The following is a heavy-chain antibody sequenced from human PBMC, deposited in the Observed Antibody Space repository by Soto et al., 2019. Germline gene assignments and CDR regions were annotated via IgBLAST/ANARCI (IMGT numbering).Heavy chain of an antibody. CDR1: GCTVDGYA. Sequence: GSLRLSCSAPGCTVDGYAMHCVLPAPGKGMEWVSGISWNSSSSYIYYADSVKGRFTISRDNAKNSLYLQMNSLRAEVTAVYYCARGGGSYSFNAFDIWGQGTMVTVSS. V-gene: IGHV3-21*01. J-gene: IGHJ3*02. CDR3: ARGGGSYSFNAFDI. CDR2: ISWNSSSSYI. D-gene: IGHD1-26*01.